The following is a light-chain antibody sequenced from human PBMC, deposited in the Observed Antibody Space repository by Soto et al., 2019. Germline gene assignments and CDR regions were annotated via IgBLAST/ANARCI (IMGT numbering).Light chain of an antibody. Sequence: QSALTQPASVSGSPGQSITISCTGTSSDIGSYNYVSWYQQHPGQAPKLMIYDVTNRPSGVSNRFSGSKSGNTASLTISGLQAEDEADYYCSSPRSISFYVFGTGTQVTVL. CDR1: SSDIGSYNY. J-gene: IGLJ1*01. V-gene: IGLV2-14*03. CDR2: DVT. CDR3: SSPRSISFYV.